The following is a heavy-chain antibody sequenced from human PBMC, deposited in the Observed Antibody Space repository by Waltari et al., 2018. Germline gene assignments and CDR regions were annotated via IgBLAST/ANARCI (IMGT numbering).Heavy chain of an antibody. CDR3: ARYVVGGSTSIFYFDH. J-gene: IGHJ4*02. CDR2: INYSGTT. Sequence: QLQLQESGPGLVKPSETLSLTCTVPGDPISSSLYYWSWIRQHPGKGLDWIASINYSGTTYYNPSLKSRVTISVDTSKNQFSLKLTSVTAADTAVYYCARYVVGGSTSIFYFDHWGQGTLVTVSS. D-gene: IGHD1-26*01. CDR1: GDPISSSLYY. V-gene: IGHV4-39*01.